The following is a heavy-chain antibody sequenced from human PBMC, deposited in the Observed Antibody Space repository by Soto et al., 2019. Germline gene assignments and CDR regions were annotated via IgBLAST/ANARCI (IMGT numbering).Heavy chain of an antibody. D-gene: IGHD3-22*01. CDR3: ARDEDAYYYDSSGSYDY. J-gene: IGHJ4*02. CDR1: GFTFSSYA. V-gene: IGHV3-30-3*01. CDR2: ISYDGSNK. Sequence: GGSLRLSCAASGFTFSSYAMHWVRQAPGKGLEWVAVISYDGSNKYYADSVKGRFTISRDNSKNTLYLQMNSLRAEGTAVYYCARDEDAYYYDSSGSYDYWGQGTLVTVSS.